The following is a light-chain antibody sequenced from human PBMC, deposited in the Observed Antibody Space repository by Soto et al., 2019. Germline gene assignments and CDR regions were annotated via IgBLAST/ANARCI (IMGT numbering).Light chain of an antibody. Sequence: QSVLTQPPSVSAAPGQKVTISCCGSSSNIRNNYVSWYQQLPGTAPKLLIYDNNKRPSGIPDRFSGSKSGTSATLGITGLQTGDEADYYCGTWDSSLSAPVFGGGTKLTVL. CDR3: GTWDSSLSAPV. CDR1: SSNIRNNY. J-gene: IGLJ2*01. V-gene: IGLV1-51*01. CDR2: DNN.